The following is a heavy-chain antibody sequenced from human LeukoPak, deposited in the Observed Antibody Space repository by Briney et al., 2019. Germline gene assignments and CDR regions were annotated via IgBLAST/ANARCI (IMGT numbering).Heavy chain of an antibody. Sequence: PGGSLRLSCAASGFTFSNAWMSWVRQAPGKGLEWVGRIKSKTDGGTTDYAAPVKGRFTISRDDSKNTLYLQMNSLRAEDTAVYYCAKAVVPYIYYMDVWGKGTTVTVSS. J-gene: IGHJ6*03. CDR3: AKAVVPYIYYMDV. D-gene: IGHD2-15*01. V-gene: IGHV3-15*01. CDR2: IKSKTDGGTT. CDR1: GFTFSNAW.